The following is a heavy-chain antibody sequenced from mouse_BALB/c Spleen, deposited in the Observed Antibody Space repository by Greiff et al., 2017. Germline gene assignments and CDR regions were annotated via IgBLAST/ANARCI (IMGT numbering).Heavy chain of an antibody. Sequence: VQLKESGPGLVKPSQSLSLTCTVTGYSITSDYAWYLIRQFPGNKLEWMGYISYSGSTSYNPSLTSRISITRDTSKNQFFLQLNSVTTEDTATYYCARGGQDRELGWFAYWGQGTLVTVSA. J-gene: IGHJ3*01. CDR1: GYSITSDYA. CDR3: ARGGQDRELGWFAY. CDR2: ISYSGST. V-gene: IGHV3-2*02. D-gene: IGHD4-1*01.